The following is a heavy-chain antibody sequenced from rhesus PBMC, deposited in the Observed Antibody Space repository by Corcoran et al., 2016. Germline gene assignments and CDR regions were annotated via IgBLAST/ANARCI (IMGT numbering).Heavy chain of an antibody. CDR1: GFTFSSYD. CDR2: IINIGQPI. Sequence: EVQLVESGGGLVQPGGSLRLSCAASGFTFSSYDMNWVRQALGMGLEWVSFIINIGQPIYYADSVKGRFTCSRDNAKNSLSLQMNSLKTEDTAVYYCTSEYSNYPYGLDSWGQGVVVTVSS. J-gene: IGHJ6*01. V-gene: IGHV3S4*01. CDR3: TSEYSNYPYGLDS. D-gene: IGHD4-23*01.